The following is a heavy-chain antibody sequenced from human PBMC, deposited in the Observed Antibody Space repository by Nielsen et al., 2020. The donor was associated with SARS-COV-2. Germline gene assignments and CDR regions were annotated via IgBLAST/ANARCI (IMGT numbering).Heavy chain of an antibody. CDR1: GSTFSSYA. V-gene: IGHV3-23*01. CDR2: ISGSGGST. Sequence: GGSLRLSCAASGSTFSSYAMSWVRQAPGKGLEWVSAISGSGGSTYYADSVKGRFTISRDNSKNTLYLQMNSLRAEDTAVYYCAKATTVTTSPIWGQGTMVTVSS. D-gene: IGHD4-17*01. J-gene: IGHJ3*02. CDR3: AKATTVTTSPI.